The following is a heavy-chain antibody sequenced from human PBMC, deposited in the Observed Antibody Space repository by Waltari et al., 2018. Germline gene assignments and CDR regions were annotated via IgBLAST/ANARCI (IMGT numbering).Heavy chain of an antibody. Sequence: EVQLVESGGGLVPPGGSLRLHCAASGFPLSSYWMSWVRQAPGKGLEWVANIMTDGSEEYYVDSVRGRFTISRDNAKNSLFLQMNSLRPEDTAVYYCARDQWFAFDIWGQGTMVTVSS. CDR2: IMTDGSEE. CDR3: ARDQWFAFDI. CDR1: GFPLSSYW. J-gene: IGHJ3*02. D-gene: IGHD3-22*01. V-gene: IGHV3-7*01.